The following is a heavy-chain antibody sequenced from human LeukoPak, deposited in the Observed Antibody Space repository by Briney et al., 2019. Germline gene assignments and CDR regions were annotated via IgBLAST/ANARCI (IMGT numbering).Heavy chain of an antibody. V-gene: IGHV4-39*07. CDR2: IYYSGST. CDR1: GGSISSSSYY. J-gene: IGHJ4*02. D-gene: IGHD5-24*01. CDR3: ARVVEMATILLDY. Sequence: SETLSLTCTVSGGSISSSSYYWGWIRQPPGKGLEWIGSIYYSGSTYYNPSLKSRVTISVDTSKNQFSLKLSSVTAADTAVYYCARVVEMATILLDYWGQGTLVTVSS.